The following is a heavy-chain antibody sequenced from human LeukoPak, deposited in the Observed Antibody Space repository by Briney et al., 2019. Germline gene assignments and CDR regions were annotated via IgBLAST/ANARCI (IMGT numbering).Heavy chain of an antibody. Sequence: GGSLRLSCAASGFTFSNAWMSSVRQAPGKGLEWVGRIKSKTDGGTTDYAAPVKGRFTISRDDSKNTLYLQMNSLKTEDTAVYYCTTERGDYGDYSNYWGQGTLVTVSS. J-gene: IGHJ4*02. CDR1: GFTFSNAW. D-gene: IGHD4-17*01. CDR2: IKSKTDGGTT. CDR3: TTERGDYGDYSNY. V-gene: IGHV3-15*01.